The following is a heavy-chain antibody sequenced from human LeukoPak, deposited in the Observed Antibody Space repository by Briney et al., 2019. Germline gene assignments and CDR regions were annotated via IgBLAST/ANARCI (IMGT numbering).Heavy chain of an antibody. J-gene: IGHJ5*02. Sequence: ASVKVSCKASGYTFTSYGISWVRQAPGQGLEWMGWISAYNGNTNYAQKLQGRVTMTTDTSTSTAYMELMSPRSDDTAVYSCARSRDIVVLPAAADNNWFDPWGQGTLVTVSS. CDR3: ARSRDIVVLPAAADNNWFDP. CDR2: ISAYNGNT. V-gene: IGHV1-18*01. CDR1: GYTFTSYG. D-gene: IGHD2-2*01.